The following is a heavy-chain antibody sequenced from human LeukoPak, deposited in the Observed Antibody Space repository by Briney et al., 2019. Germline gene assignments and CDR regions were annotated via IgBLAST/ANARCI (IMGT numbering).Heavy chain of an antibody. D-gene: IGHD6-19*01. CDR2: ITSSGSII. J-gene: IGHJ4*02. V-gene: IGHV3-48*03. Sequence: GGSLRLSCAASGFTFSSYEMNWVRQAPGKGLEWVSYITSSGSIIYYADSVKGRFTISRDNAKNSLFQQMNSLRAEDTAIYYCARSGLPGIAVAADFDYWGQGTLVTVSS. CDR1: GFTFSSYE. CDR3: ARSGLPGIAVAADFDY.